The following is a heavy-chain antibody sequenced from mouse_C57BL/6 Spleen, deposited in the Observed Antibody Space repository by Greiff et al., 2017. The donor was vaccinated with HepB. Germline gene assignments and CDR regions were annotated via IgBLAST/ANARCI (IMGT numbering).Heavy chain of an antibody. Sequence: QVQLKESGAELARPGASVKMSCKASGYTFTSYTMHWVKQRPGQGLEWIGYINPSSGYTKYNQKFKDKATLTADKSSSTAYMQLSSLTSEDSAVYYCARGYYGSSLYYFDYWGQGTTLTVSS. CDR3: ARGYYGSSLYYFDY. D-gene: IGHD1-1*01. V-gene: IGHV1-4*01. J-gene: IGHJ2*01. CDR1: GYTFTSYT. CDR2: INPSSGYT.